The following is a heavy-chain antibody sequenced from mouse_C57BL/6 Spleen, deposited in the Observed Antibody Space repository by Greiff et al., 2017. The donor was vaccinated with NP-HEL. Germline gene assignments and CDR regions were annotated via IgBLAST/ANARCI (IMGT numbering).Heavy chain of an antibody. V-gene: IGHV2-2*01. CDR1: GFSFTSYG. Sequence: VKLQESGPGLVQPSPCLSISCTVSGFSFTSYGVHWVRQSPGKGLEWLGVIWSGGSTDYNDALISRLGISKDKSKSQVFVQMNSLQADDTAIYYCARNSPYYNYYGYWGQGTTLTVAS. CDR2: IWSGGST. CDR3: ARNSPYYNYYGY. D-gene: IGHD2-12*01. J-gene: IGHJ2*01.